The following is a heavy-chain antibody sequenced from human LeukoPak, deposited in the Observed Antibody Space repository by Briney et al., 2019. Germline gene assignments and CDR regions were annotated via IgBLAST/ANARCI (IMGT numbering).Heavy chain of an antibody. Sequence: GESLKISCKGSGYSFTSYWIGWVRQMPGKGLEWMGIIYSGVSDTRYSPSFQGQVTISADKSISTAYLQWSSLKASDTAMYYCARQIVTTVSFHYYYYYMDVWGKGTTVTVSS. V-gene: IGHV5-51*01. CDR2: IYSGVSDT. CDR1: GYSFTSYW. J-gene: IGHJ6*03. CDR3: ARQIVTTVSFHYYYYYMDV. D-gene: IGHD4-17*01.